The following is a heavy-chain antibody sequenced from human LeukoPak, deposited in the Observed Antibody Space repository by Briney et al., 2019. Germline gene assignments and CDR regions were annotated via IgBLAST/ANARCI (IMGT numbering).Heavy chain of an antibody. CDR3: AKDWHILTGRNCFDP. CDR2: INLVNGNT. V-gene: IGHV1-3*01. CDR1: GYTFTNYA. Sequence: ASVKVSCKASGYTFTNYAMHWVRLAPGQRLQWMGWINLVNGNTKYSQYFEGRVTITRDTSTSTAYMELRSLRFDDTAIYYCAKDWHILTGRNCFDPWGQGTLVTVSS. D-gene: IGHD3-9*01. J-gene: IGHJ5*02.